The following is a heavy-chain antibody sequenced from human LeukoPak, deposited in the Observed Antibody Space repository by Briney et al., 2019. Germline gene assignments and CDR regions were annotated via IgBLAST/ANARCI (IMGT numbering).Heavy chain of an antibody. CDR3: ARDSGSYYLGAFDI. V-gene: IGHV4-38-2*02. Sequence: SETLSLTCSVSGYSISSGNYWGWIRQPPGKGLEWIGSIYHSGSTYYNSSLKSRVTISVDTSKNQFSLKLSSVTAADTAVYYCARDSGSYYLGAFDIWGQGTMVTVSS. D-gene: IGHD1-26*01. CDR2: IYHSGST. CDR1: GYSISSGNY. J-gene: IGHJ3*02.